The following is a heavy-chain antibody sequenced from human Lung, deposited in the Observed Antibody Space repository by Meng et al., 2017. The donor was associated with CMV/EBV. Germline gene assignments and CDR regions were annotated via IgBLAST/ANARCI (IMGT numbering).Heavy chain of an antibody. CDR2: INSDGSST. CDR1: GFTFSSYW. J-gene: IGHJ6*02. V-gene: IGHV3-74*01. Sequence: ESXKISCAASGFTFSSYWMHWVHQAPGKGLVWVSRINSDGSSTSYADSVKGRFTISRDNAKNTLYLQMNSLRAEDTAVYYCARENYGMDVWGQGTTVTVSS. CDR3: ARENYGMDV.